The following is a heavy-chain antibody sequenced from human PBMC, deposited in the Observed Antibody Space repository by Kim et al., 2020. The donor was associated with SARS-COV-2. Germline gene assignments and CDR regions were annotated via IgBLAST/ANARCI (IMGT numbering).Heavy chain of an antibody. V-gene: IGHV3-7*01. J-gene: IGHJ4*02. CDR3: ARDLDTAMPTGDY. CDR1: GFTFSSYW. CDR2: IKQDGSEK. Sequence: GGSLRLSCAASGFTFSSYWMSWVRQAPGKGLEWVANIKQDGSEKYYVDSVKGRFTISRDNAKNSLYLQMNSLRAEDTAVYYCARDLDTAMPTGDYWGQGTLVTVSS. D-gene: IGHD5-18*01.